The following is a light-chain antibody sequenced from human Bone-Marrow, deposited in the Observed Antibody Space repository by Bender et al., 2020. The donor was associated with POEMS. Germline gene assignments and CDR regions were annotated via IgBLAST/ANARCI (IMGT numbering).Light chain of an antibody. J-gene: IGLJ1*01. CDR2: EGT. CDR1: SSDIGNFNL. V-gene: IGLV2-23*01. Sequence: QSALTQPASVSGSPGQSITISCTGTSSDIGNFNLVSWYQHPLGKAPKVIIYEGTKRPSGVSNRFSGSKSGNTASLTISGLQAEDEADYYCCSYAGSSTYVFGTGTKVTVL. CDR3: CSYAGSSTYV.